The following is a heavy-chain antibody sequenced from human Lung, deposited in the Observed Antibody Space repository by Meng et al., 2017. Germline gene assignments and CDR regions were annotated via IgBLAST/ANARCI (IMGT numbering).Heavy chain of an antibody. CDR3: ARGSITMVRGVSVFDP. CDR1: GVSISSINC. Sequence: LQESGPGLVKPSGPLSLSYTVTGVSISSINCWSWVRQPPGKGLEWIGEIYHSGSTNYNPSLKSRVTISVDKSKNQFSLKLSSVTAADTAVYYCARGSITMVRGVSVFDPWGQGTLVTVSS. D-gene: IGHD3-10*01. V-gene: IGHV4-4*02. J-gene: IGHJ5*02. CDR2: IYHSGST.